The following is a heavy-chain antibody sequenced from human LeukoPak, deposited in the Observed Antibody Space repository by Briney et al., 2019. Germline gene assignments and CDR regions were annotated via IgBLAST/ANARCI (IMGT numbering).Heavy chain of an antibody. D-gene: IGHD1-1*01. J-gene: IGHJ6*02. Sequence: GGSLRLSCTGSGFTFGDHAMSWVRQAPGKGLEWVGFIRSKAYRGTTEYAASVKGRFTISRGDSASIAYLQMNSLKTEDTAVYYCARGPIQLWIHNAMDVWGQGTTVTVSS. V-gene: IGHV3-49*04. CDR1: GFTFGDHA. CDR2: IRSKAYRGTT. CDR3: ARGPIQLWIHNAMDV.